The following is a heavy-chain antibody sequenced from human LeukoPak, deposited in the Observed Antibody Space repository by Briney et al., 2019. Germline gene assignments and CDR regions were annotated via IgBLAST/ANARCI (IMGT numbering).Heavy chain of an antibody. J-gene: IGHJ3*02. CDR2: TYYRSKWYN. V-gene: IGHV6-1*01. CDR1: GDSVSSNSAA. D-gene: IGHD2-8*01. Sequence: SQTLSLTCAISGDSVSSNSAAWNWIRQSPSRGLEWLGRTYYRSKWYNDYAVSVKSRITINPDTSKNQFSLQLNSVTPEDTAVYYCARDRTGDVLMVYASGPDAFDIWGQGTMVTVSS. CDR3: ARDRTGDVLMVYASGPDAFDI.